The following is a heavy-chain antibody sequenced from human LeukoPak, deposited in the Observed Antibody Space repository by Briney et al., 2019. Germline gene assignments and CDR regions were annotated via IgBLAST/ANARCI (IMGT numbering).Heavy chain of an antibody. CDR1: GGSISSYY. CDR3: ARGRPGPTY. CDR2: IYYSGTT. J-gene: IGHJ4*02. Sequence: TSETLSLTCTVSGGSISSYYWSWIRQPPGKGLEWIGYIYYSGTTNYNPSLKSRVTISVDTSKNQFSLKLSSVTAADTAVYYCARGRPGPTYWGQGTLVTVSS. D-gene: IGHD6-6*01. V-gene: IGHV4-59*12.